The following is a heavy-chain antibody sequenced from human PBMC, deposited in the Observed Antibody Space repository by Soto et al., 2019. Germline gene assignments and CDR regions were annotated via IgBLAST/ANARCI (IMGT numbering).Heavy chain of an antibody. Sequence: CIMQTTGKGLEWIGYIYYSGSTNYNPSLKSRVTISVDTSKNQFSLKLSSVTAADTAVYYCARRGYGSGSAYGMDVWGQGTTVTVSS. V-gene: IGHV4-59*08. D-gene: IGHD3-10*01. CDR2: IYYSGST. CDR3: ARRGYGSGSAYGMDV. J-gene: IGHJ6*02.